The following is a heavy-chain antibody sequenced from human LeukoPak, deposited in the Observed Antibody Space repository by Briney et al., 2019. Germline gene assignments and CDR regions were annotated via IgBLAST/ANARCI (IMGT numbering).Heavy chain of an antibody. CDR3: ARDGDGDFATEYYFDY. CDR2: INPNSGGT. D-gene: IGHD4-17*01. V-gene: IGHV1-2*04. J-gene: IGHJ4*02. CDR1: GYTFTGYY. Sequence: ASVTVSCKASGYTFTGYYMHWVRQAPGQGLEWMGWINPNSGGTNYAQKFQGWVTMTRDTSISTAYTELSRLRSDDTAVYYCARDGDGDFATEYYFDYWGQGTLVTVSS.